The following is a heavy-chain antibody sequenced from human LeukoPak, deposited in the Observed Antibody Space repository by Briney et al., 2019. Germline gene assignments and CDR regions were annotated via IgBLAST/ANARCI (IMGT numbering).Heavy chain of an antibody. J-gene: IGHJ4*02. CDR3: ARAYYYGSGSYYPIFDY. D-gene: IGHD3-10*01. CDR1: GFTVSSNY. Sequence: GGSLRLSCAASGFTVSSNYMSWVRQAPGKGLEWVSVIYSGGSTYYADSVKGRFTISRDNSKNTLYLQMNSLRAEDTAVYYCARAYYYGSGSYYPIFDYWGQGTLVTVSS. V-gene: IGHV3-53*01. CDR2: IYSGGST.